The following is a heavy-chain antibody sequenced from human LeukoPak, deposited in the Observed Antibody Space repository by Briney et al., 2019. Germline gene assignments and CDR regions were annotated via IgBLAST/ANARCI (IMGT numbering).Heavy chain of an antibody. CDR2: ISSSASTI. D-gene: IGHD2-21*01. J-gene: IGHJ4*02. V-gene: IGHV3-11*01. Sequence: GGSLRLSCAASGFTFSDYYMTWIRQAPGKGLEWVSYISSSASTIYYADSVRGRFTISRDSSKNTLFLQMNRLRPEDAAVYYCAKAPVTTCRGAYCYPFDYWGQGTLVTVSS. CDR3: AKAPVTTCRGAYCYPFDY. CDR1: GFTFSDYY.